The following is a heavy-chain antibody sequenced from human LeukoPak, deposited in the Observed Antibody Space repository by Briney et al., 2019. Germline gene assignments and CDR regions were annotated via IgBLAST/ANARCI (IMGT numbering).Heavy chain of an antibody. D-gene: IGHD5-12*01. CDR1: GFTFSGSA. V-gene: IGHV3-73*01. CDR3: TSLGGYPDY. Sequence: GGSLRLSCAAPGFTFSGSAMHRVRQASGKGLEWVGRVRSKANSYATAYAASVKGRFTISRDDSKNTAYLQMNSLKTEDTAVYYCTSLGGYPDYWGQGTLVTVSS. J-gene: IGHJ4*02. CDR2: VRSKANSYAT.